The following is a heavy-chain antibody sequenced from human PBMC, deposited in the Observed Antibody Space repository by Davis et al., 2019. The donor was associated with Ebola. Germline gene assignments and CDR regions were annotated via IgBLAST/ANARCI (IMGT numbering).Heavy chain of an antibody. J-gene: IGHJ4*02. D-gene: IGHD1-26*01. Sequence: ASVKVSCKASGYTFTGYYMHWVRQAPGQGLEWMGWINPNSGGTNYAQKFQGRVTMTRDTSISTAYMELSRLRSDDTAVYYWARADVVGRDFDYWGQGTLVTVSS. CDR3: ARADVVGRDFDY. V-gene: IGHV1-2*02. CDR1: GYTFTGYY. CDR2: INPNSGGT.